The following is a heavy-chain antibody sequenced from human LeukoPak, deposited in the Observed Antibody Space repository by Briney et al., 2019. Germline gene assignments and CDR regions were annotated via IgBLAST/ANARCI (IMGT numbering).Heavy chain of an antibody. D-gene: IGHD6-19*01. CDR1: GFTFSGSA. J-gene: IGHJ4*02. Sequence: GGSLRLSCAASGFTFSGSAIHWVRQAPGKGLEWVAFIRSDGSDKYYADSVKGRFSISRDNSKSTVYLQMNSLRPEDTAFYYCEAVAGFFDYWGQGALVTVSS. CDR3: EAVAGFFDY. V-gene: IGHV3-30*04. CDR2: IRSDGSDK.